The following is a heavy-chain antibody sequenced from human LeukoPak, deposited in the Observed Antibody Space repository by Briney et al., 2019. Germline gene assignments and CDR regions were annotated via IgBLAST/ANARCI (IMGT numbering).Heavy chain of an antibody. Sequence: GGSLRVTCAASGFSFSTCAMSWVRQAQGEGLEWVSLISATGGTTYYADSVKGRFTISRDNSKNTLYLQMNSLRAEDTALYYCAKGTGYSYAYSFDYWGQGTLVTVSS. CDR2: ISATGGTT. V-gene: IGHV3-23*01. CDR1: GFSFSTCA. CDR3: AKGTGYSYAYSFDY. J-gene: IGHJ4*02. D-gene: IGHD5-18*01.